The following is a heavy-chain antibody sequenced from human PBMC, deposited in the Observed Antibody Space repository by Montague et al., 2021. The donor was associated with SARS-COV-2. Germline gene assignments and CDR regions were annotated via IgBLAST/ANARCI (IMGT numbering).Heavy chain of an antibody. CDR2: VYYSRSS. J-gene: IGHJ4*02. CDR3: VRDPAPSGSGTFYDY. D-gene: IGHD1-26*01. CDR1: GDSVSHDF. V-gene: IGHV4-59*02. Sequence: SETLSLTCTVSGDSVSHDFWTWTRQPPGKGLEWIGNVYYSRSSXXXPSXXXRVSIAVDTSKSQFSLSLSTVTAADTAIYYCVRDPAPSGSGTFYDYWGQGTLVAVSS.